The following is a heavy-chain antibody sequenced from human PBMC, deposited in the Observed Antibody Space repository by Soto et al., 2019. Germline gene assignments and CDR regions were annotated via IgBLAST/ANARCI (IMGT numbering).Heavy chain of an antibody. V-gene: IGHV1-18*01. D-gene: IGHD3-3*01. CDR2: ISAYNGNT. CDR1: GYTFTSYG. CDR3: ARAHWDYDFWSGYFDY. J-gene: IGHJ4*02. Sequence: QVQLVQSGAEVKKPGASVKVSCKASGYTFTSYGISWVRQAPGQGLEWMGWISAYNGNTNYAQKLQGRVTMTTDTSTSTAYMELRSLGADDTRVYYCARAHWDYDFWSGYFDYWGQGTLVTVSS.